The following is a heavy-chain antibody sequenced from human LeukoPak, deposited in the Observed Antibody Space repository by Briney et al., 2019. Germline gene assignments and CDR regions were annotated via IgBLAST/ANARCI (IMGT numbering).Heavy chain of an antibody. CDR3: ARDRGYCTNGVCYKYFDY. V-gene: IGHV4-61*02. CDR1: GRPLSSGSYH. CDR2: IYTSGST. D-gene: IGHD2-8*01. Sequence: SEPLSLPCTVSGRPLSSGSYHWSWIRQPAGKGLEWFGRIYTSGSTNYNPSLKSRVTISVDTSKNQFSLKLSSVAAADTAVYYCARDRGYCTNGVCYKYFDYWGQGTLVTVSS. J-gene: IGHJ4*02.